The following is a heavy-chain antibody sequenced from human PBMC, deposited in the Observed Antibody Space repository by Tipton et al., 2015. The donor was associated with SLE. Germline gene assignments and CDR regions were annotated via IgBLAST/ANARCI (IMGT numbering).Heavy chain of an antibody. J-gene: IGHJ3*01. Sequence: TLSLTCTVSGASLNSGRYYWTWIRQVPEKGLEWIGYIYHAGATYYNPSLEGRVLISIDRIQNQFSLKLTSVTAADTAVYYCARHLGVIVAFEVWGQGTVLTVSS. V-gene: IGHV4-31*03. D-gene: IGHD3-10*01. CDR2: IYHAGAT. CDR3: ARHLGVIVAFEV. CDR1: GASLNSGRYY.